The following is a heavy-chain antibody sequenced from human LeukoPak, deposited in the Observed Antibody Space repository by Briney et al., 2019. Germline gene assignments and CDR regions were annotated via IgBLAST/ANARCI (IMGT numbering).Heavy chain of an antibody. CDR3: ASDSSGYSDY. Sequence: ASVKVSCKASGYTFTSYGISWVRQAPGQGLEWMGWISAYNGNTNYAQKLQGRVTITADESTSTAYMELSSLRSEDTAVYYCASDSSGYSDYWGQGTLVTVSS. J-gene: IGHJ4*02. D-gene: IGHD3-22*01. CDR2: ISAYNGNT. CDR1: GYTFTSYG. V-gene: IGHV1-18*01.